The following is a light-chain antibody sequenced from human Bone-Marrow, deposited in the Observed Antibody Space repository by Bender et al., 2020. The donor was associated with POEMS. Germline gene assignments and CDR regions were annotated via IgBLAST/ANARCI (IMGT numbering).Light chain of an antibody. CDR1: SSDGGTYNF. J-gene: IGLJ2*01. CDR2: GAT. V-gene: IGLV2-23*01. Sequence: QSALTQPASVSGSPGQSITISCTGTSSDGGTYNFVSWYQQHPGKAPKLIIYGATKRPSGISYRFSGSKSGNTASLTISGLQTEGEADYFCQSYAGNTTVIFGGGTKLTVL. CDR3: QSYAGNTTVI.